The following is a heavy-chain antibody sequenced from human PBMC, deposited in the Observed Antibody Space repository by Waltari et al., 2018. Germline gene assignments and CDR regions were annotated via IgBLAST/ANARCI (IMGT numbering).Heavy chain of an antibody. Sequence: QVQLVQSGAEVKKPGASVKVSCKASGYTFTSYGITWVRQAPGQGLEWMGWISAYNGNTNYAQKLQGRVTMTTDTSTSTAYMELRSLRSDDTAVYYCARPEGRYYDSSGYYSFQHWGQGTLVTVSS. J-gene: IGHJ1*01. CDR1: GYTFTSYG. CDR2: ISAYNGNT. D-gene: IGHD3-22*01. CDR3: ARPEGRYYDSSGYYSFQH. V-gene: IGHV1-18*01.